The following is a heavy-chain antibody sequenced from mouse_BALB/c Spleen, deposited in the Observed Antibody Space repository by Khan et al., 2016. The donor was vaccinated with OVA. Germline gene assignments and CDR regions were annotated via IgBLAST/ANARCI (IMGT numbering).Heavy chain of an antibody. V-gene: IGHV1-4*01. Sequence: QVQLKQSGAELARPGASVKMSCKASGYTFTTYTIHWVKQRPGQGLEWIGYIIPSNDYTNYNQKFKDRATLTADKSSSTAYMQLSSLRSEDSAVYYCVREGAYYRSDGWFAYWGQGTLVTVSA. J-gene: IGHJ3*01. CDR1: GYTFTTYT. CDR3: VREGAYYRSDGWFAY. D-gene: IGHD2-14*01. CDR2: IIPSNDYT.